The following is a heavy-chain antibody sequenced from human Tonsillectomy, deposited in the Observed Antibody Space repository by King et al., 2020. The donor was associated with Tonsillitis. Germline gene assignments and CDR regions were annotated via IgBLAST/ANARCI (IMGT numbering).Heavy chain of an antibody. V-gene: IGHV3-23*04. CDR2: ISGSGGST. CDR3: AKEAGLYYYDSSGFKDAFDI. Sequence: VQLVESGGGLVQPGGSLRLSCAASGFTFSSYAMSWVRQAPGKGLEWVSAISGSGGSTYYADSVKGRFTISRDNSKNTPYLQMNSLRAEDTAVYYCAKEAGLYYYDSSGFKDAFDIWGQGTMVTVSS. J-gene: IGHJ3*02. CDR1: GFTFSSYA. D-gene: IGHD3-22*01.